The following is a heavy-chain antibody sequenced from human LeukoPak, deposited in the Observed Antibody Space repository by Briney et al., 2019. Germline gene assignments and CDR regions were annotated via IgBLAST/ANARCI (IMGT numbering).Heavy chain of an antibody. Sequence: ASVKVSCKASGYTFTGYYMHWVRQAPGQGLEWMGWINPNSGGTNYAQKFQGRVTMTRDTSISTAYMELSRLRSDDTAVYYCARVTYYYGSGKGSFDPWGQGTLVTVSS. V-gene: IGHV1-2*02. CDR2: INPNSGGT. CDR3: ARVTYYYGSGKGSFDP. CDR1: GYTFTGYY. D-gene: IGHD3-10*01. J-gene: IGHJ5*02.